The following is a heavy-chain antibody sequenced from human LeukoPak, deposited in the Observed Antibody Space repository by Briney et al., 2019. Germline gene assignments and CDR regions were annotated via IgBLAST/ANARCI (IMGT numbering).Heavy chain of an antibody. CDR3: AKGRVRQFDPFDY. CDR2: INNDGRST. V-gene: IGHV3-74*01. J-gene: IGHJ4*02. CDR1: GFTFSSYW. Sequence: PGGSLRLSCAASGFTFSSYWMHWVRQAPGKGLVGGSRINNDGRSTNYADSVKGRFTISRDNAKNTLYLQLNSLRADDTAVYYCAKGRVRQFDPFDYWGQGTLVTVSS. D-gene: IGHD1-1*01.